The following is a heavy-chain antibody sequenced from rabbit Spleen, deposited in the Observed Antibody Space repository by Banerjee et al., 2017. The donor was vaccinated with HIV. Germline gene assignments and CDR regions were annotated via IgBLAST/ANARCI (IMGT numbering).Heavy chain of an antibody. V-gene: IGHV1S40*01. CDR3: ARDTYGSTNRGDNL. CDR1: GIDFSGYYY. CDR2: IYTSGGST. Sequence: QSLEESGGGLVKPEGSLTLTCKASGIDFSGYYYMCWVRQAPGKGLELVACIYTSGGSTWYASWVNGRFTISITSSTTVTLQMTSLTAADTATYFCARDTYGSTNRGDNLWGQGTLVTVS. D-gene: IGHD5-1*01. J-gene: IGHJ4*01.